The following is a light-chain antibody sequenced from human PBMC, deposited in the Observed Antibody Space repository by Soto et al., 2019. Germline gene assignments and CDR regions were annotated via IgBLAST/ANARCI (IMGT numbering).Light chain of an antibody. J-gene: IGKJ4*01. V-gene: IGKV1-39*01. CDR3: QQSFNAPVT. CDR1: QSISTF. Sequence: DIQMTQSPSSLSASVGDNVIITCRASQSISTFLNWYQPNPGKAPKLLIYGASSLQSGVPSRFIGSGSGTDFTLSINSLRPEDFATYYCQQSFNAPVTFGGGTKVDIK. CDR2: GAS.